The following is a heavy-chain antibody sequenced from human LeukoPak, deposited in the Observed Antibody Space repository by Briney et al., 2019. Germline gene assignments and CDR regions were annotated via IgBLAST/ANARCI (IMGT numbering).Heavy chain of an antibody. CDR1: GYSISSGYY. D-gene: IGHD3/OR15-3a*01. V-gene: IGHV4-38-2*02. CDR3: ARVDGRLDSSPSLDARYYYMDV. CDR2: IYHSGST. J-gene: IGHJ6*03. Sequence: SETLSLTCTVSGYSISSGYYWGWIRQPPGKGLEWIGSIYHSGSTYYNPSLKSRVTISVDTSKNQFSLKLSSVTAADTAVYYCARVDGRLDSSPSLDARYYYMDVWGKGTTVTVSS.